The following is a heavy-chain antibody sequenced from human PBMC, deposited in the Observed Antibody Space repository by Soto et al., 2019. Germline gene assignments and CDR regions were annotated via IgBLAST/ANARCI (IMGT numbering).Heavy chain of an antibody. J-gene: IGHJ6*02. V-gene: IGHV1-69*01. CDR2: IIPIFGTA. CDR3: ARDLLKYSDILTGYYPLYYYYYYGMDV. Sequence: QVQLVQSGAEVKKPGSSVKVSCKASGGTFSSYAISWVRQAPGQGLEWMGGIIPIFGTANYAQKFQGRVTITADESTSRAYMELSSLRSEDTAVYYCARDLLKYSDILTGYYPLYYYYYYGMDVWGQGTTVTVSS. D-gene: IGHD3-9*01. CDR1: GGTFSSYA.